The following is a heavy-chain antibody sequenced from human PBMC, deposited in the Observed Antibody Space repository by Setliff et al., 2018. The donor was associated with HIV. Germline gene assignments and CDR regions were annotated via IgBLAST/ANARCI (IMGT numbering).Heavy chain of an antibody. V-gene: IGHV1-2*02. D-gene: IGHD6-13*01. CDR3: ARDPGYKSSWYGAFDI. CDR1: GGAFTDYY. Sequence: ASVKVSSKASGGAFTDYYIHWVRQAPGQGLAWMGWINPNSGGTNYAQKFQGRVTMTRDTSISTAFMDLSRLRSDDTAVYYCARDPGYKSSWYGAFDIWGQGTMVTVSS. J-gene: IGHJ3*02. CDR2: INPNSGGT.